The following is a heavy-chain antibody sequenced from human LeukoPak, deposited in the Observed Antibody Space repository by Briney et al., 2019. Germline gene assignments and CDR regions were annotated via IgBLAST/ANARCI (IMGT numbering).Heavy chain of an antibody. Sequence: AGGSLRLSCAASGLTFSSYAMSWVRQAPGKGLEWVSAISGSGGSTYYADSVKGRFTISRDNSKNTLYLQMNSLRAEDTAVYYCAKGIIPGIAVAFNYWGQGTLVTVSS. D-gene: IGHD6-19*01. CDR1: GLTFSSYA. CDR2: ISGSGGST. CDR3: AKGIIPGIAVAFNY. V-gene: IGHV3-23*01. J-gene: IGHJ4*02.